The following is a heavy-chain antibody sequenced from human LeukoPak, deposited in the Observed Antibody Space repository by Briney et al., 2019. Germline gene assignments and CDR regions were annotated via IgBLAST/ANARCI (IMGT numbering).Heavy chain of an antibody. J-gene: IGHJ4*02. D-gene: IGHD3-22*01. Sequence: PGGSLRLSCAASGFTFSSYYMNWVRQAPGKGLEWVSSISRSTNHTYYADSLKGRFTISRDNAKNSLYLQMNSLRAEDTALYYCARGLYYYDSSGYYYLGYWGQGTLVTVSS. V-gene: IGHV3-21*04. CDR2: ISRSTNHT. CDR3: ARGLYYYDSSGYYYLGY. CDR1: GFTFSSYY.